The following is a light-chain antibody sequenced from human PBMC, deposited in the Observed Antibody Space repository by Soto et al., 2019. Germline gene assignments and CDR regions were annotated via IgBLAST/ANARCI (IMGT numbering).Light chain of an antibody. CDR3: QSYDSDFVV. J-gene: IGLJ2*01. CDR1: SGSIANNY. V-gene: IGLV6-57*04. CDR2: ENN. Sequence: NFMLTQPHSVSESPGKTLSISCTRSSGSIANNYVQWYQQRPGSAPTTVIYENNQRLSGVPDRFSGSTDGSSNSASLTISGLQTEDEADHYCQSYDSDFVVFGGGTQLTVL.